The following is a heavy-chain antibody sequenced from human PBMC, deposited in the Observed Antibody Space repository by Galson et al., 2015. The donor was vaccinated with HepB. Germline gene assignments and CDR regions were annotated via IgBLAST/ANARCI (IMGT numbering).Heavy chain of an antibody. CDR1: GFTFSDYA. CDR3: AILFGKVSEYFHH. Sequence: SLRLSCAASGFTFSDYAMSWVRQAPGKGLEWVSSITGRGGSTYYADSVKGRFTISRDNSNSTLYLQMNGLRAEDTAIYYCAILFGKVSEYFHHWGQGTLVTVSS. J-gene: IGHJ1*01. D-gene: IGHD2/OR15-2a*01. CDR2: ITGRGGST. V-gene: IGHV3-23*01.